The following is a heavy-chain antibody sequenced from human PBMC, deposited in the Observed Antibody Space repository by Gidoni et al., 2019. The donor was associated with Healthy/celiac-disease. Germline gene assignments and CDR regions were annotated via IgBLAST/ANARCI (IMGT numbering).Heavy chain of an antibody. J-gene: IGHJ3*02. CDR3: ARDGPYKEIFGVVTRGAFDI. CDR1: GFTFSSYG. V-gene: IGHV3-33*08. CDR2: IWYDGSNK. D-gene: IGHD3-3*01. Sequence: QVQLVESGGGVVQPGRSLRLSCAASGFTFSSYGMHWVRQAPGKGLEWVAVIWYDGSNKYYADSVKGRFTISRDNSKNTLYLQMNSLRAEDTAVYYCARDGPYKEIFGVVTRGAFDIWGQGTMVTVSS.